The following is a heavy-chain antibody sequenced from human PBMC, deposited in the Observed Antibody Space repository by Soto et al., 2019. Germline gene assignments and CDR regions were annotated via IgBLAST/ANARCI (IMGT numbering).Heavy chain of an antibody. CDR2: INPNSGGT. CDR3: ARGSYGLGYFDY. J-gene: IGHJ4*02. Sequence: ASVKVSCKASGYTFTGYYMPWGRQAPGQGLEWMGWINPNSGGTNYAQKFQGRATMTRDTSISTAYMELSRLRSDDTAVYYCARGSYGLGYFDYWGQGTLVTVSS. V-gene: IGHV1-2*02. CDR1: GYTFTGYY. D-gene: IGHD5-18*01.